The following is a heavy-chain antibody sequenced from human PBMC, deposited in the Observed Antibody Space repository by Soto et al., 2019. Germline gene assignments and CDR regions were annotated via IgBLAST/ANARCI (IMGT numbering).Heavy chain of an antibody. CDR2: IIHDGSNE. Sequence: GGSLRLSCSASGLTFSDYAMHWGLQAPCKGLEWVAQIIHDGSNEDYADSVKGRFTISRDNSKNTLYLQMTSLRVEDTAVYYCAKDQFQWVAAAQWDVWGQGTMVTVSS. CDR3: AKDQFQWVAAAQWDV. CDR1: GLTFSDYA. D-gene: IGHD6-13*01. V-gene: IGHV3-30*18. J-gene: IGHJ3*01.